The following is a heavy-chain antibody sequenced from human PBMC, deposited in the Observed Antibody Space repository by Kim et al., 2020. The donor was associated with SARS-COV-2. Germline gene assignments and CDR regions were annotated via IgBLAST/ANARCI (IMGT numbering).Heavy chain of an antibody. J-gene: IGHJ4*02. V-gene: IGHV3-30*18. CDR2: ISYDGINQ. D-gene: IGHD1-1*01. CDR3: AKDELNSVRGTFDH. CDR1: GFIFNNYA. Sequence: GGSLRLSCAASGFIFNNYAMHWVRQAPARGLEWVAVISYDGINQYYADSVKGRFTISRDSSEKTVYLQMHSLRVEDTAVYYCAKDELNSVRGTFDHWGQGTLVTVSS.